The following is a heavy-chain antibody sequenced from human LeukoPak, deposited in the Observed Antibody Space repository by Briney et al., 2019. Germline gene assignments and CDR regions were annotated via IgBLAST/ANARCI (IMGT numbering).Heavy chain of an antibody. D-gene: IGHD3-10*01. V-gene: IGHV1-2*02. CDR2: IDPNSGGT. CDR1: GYTFTGYY. Sequence: ASVKVSCKASGYTFTGYYMHWVRQAPGQGLEWMGWIDPNSGGTNYAQKFQGRVTMTRDTSISTAYMELSRLRSDDTAVYYCAREGGVLGMVRGATDAFDIWGQGTMVTVSS. CDR3: AREGGVLGMVRGATDAFDI. J-gene: IGHJ3*02.